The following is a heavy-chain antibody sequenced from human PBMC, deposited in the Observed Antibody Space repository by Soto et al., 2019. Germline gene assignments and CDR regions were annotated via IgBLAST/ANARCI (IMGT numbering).Heavy chain of an antibody. V-gene: IGHV3-30*03. CDR2: ISYDGSNK. Sequence: QVQLVESGGGVVQPGRSLRLSCAASGFTFSSYGMHWVRQAPGKGLEWVAVISYDGSNKYYADSMKGRFTISRDNSKNTLYLQMNSLRAEDTAVYYCATPRGYYYDSSGYQWWGQGTLVTVSS. J-gene: IGHJ4*02. CDR1: GFTFSSYG. CDR3: ATPRGYYYDSSGYQW. D-gene: IGHD3-22*01.